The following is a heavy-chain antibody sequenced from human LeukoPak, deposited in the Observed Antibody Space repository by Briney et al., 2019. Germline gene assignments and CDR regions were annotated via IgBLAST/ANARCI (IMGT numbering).Heavy chain of an antibody. V-gene: IGHV3-21*01. CDR3: ARASGGPDY. CDR2: ISSSSSYM. J-gene: IGHJ4*02. Sequence: GGSLRLSCAASGFTFSSYSMNWVRQAPGKGLEWVSSISSSSSYMYYADSVKGRFTISRDNAKNSLYLQMNSLRAEDTAVYYCARASGGPDYWGQGTLVTVSS. D-gene: IGHD1-26*01. CDR1: GFTFSSYS.